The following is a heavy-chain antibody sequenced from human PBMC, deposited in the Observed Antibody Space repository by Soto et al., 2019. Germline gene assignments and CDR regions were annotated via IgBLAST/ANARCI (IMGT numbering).Heavy chain of an antibody. CDR2: IIPLLGTA. V-gene: IGHV1-69*13. CDR1: GGTFSSYA. CDR3: ARGFCDCSGGSCFAWFDP. D-gene: IGHD2-15*01. J-gene: IGHJ5*02. Sequence: SVKVSCNASGGTFSSYAVSWVRQAPGQGLEWMGGIIPLLGTADYTQKFQGRVTITADESTSNVDMELSSLEFEDTAVYYCARGFCDCSGGSCFAWFDPWGQGTLVTVSS.